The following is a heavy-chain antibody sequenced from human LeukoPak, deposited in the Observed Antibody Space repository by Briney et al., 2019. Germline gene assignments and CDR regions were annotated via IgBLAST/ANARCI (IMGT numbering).Heavy chain of an antibody. CDR1: GGSFSGYY. J-gene: IGHJ1*01. D-gene: IGHD2-15*01. V-gene: IGHV4-34*01. CDR3: ARARYCSGGSCYSYFQH. Sequence: SETLSLTCAVYGGSFSGYYWSCIRQPPGKGLEWIGEINHSGSTNYNPSLKSRVTISVDTSKNQFSLKLSSVTAADTAVYYCARARYCSGGSCYSYFQHWGQGTLVTVSS. CDR2: INHSGST.